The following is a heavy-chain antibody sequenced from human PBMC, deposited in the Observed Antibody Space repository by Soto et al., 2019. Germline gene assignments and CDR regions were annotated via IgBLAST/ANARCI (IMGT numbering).Heavy chain of an antibody. V-gene: IGHV3-9*01. D-gene: IGHD4-17*01. Sequence: EVQLVESGGGLVQPGRSLRLSCAASGFTFDDHAIYSVRQAPGKGLEWVSGLSWNSGSKGYADSVKGRFTISRDNAKNSLYLQMNSLRAEDTALYYCAKGKTTETYDAFDIWGQVTMVTVSS. CDR3: AKGKTTETYDAFDI. J-gene: IGHJ3*02. CDR2: LSWNSGSK. CDR1: GFTFDDHA.